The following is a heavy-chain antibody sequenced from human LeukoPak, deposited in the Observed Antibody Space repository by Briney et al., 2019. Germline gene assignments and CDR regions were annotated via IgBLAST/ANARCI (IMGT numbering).Heavy chain of an antibody. V-gene: IGHV3-23*01. CDR2: ISGSGYQT. CDR1: GFTFSTYA. J-gene: IGHJ4*02. D-gene: IGHD3-9*01. Sequence: GGSLRLSCAASGFTFSTYALSWVRQAPGKGLEWVSPISGSGYQTDYADSVKGRFTISRDNSKNTLYLQMNGLKADDTAVYYCAKHLRTNFWFFDHWGQGTLVTVSS. CDR3: AKHLRTNFWFFDH.